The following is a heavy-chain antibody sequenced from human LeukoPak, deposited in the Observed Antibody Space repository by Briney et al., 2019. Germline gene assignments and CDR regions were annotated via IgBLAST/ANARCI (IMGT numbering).Heavy chain of an antibody. J-gene: IGHJ4*02. D-gene: IGHD3-9*01. CDR2: IYYSGST. CDR3: AREEGTSYFHFDY. V-gene: IGHV4-59*12. Sequence: SETLSLTCTVSGGSISSYYWSWIRQPPGKGLEWIGYIYYSGSTNYNPPLKSRVTISVDTSKNQFSLKLSSVTAADTAVYYCAREEGTSYFHFDYWGQGTLVTVSS. CDR1: GGSISSYY.